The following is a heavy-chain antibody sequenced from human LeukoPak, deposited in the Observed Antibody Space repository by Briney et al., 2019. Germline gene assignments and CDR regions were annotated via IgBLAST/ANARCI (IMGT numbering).Heavy chain of an antibody. CDR1: GFTFSGYA. CDR2: IWYDGSNK. D-gene: IGHD6-19*01. CDR3: ARDSSGWYIHY. Sequence: GGSLRLSCAASGFTFSGYAMGWVRQAPGKGLEWVAVIWYDGSNKYYADSVKGRFTISRDNSKNTLYLQMNSLRAEDTAVYYCARDSSGWYIHYWGQGTLVTVSS. J-gene: IGHJ4*02. V-gene: IGHV3-33*08.